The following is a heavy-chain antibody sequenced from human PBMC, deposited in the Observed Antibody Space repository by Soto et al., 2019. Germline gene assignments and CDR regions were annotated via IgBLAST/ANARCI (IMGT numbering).Heavy chain of an antibody. J-gene: IGHJ3*02. CDR1: GFTFSNYW. V-gene: IGHV3-7*04. Sequence: EVQLVESGGGLVQPGGSLRLSCVASGFTFSNYWMTWVRQAPGKGLDWVATIRQDGSKKYYVDSLKGRFTISRDNAASSVYLQMNSLRAEDTAVYYCARDAADGTDRPDIWGRGTMVTVSS. CDR2: IRQDGSKK. CDR3: ARDAADGTDRPDI. D-gene: IGHD1-1*01.